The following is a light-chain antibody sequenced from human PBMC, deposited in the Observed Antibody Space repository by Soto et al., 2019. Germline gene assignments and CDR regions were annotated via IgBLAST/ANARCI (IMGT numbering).Light chain of an antibody. CDR2: EVS. CDR3: SSYTSSTYVV. CDR1: SSDVGGYNY. V-gene: IGLV2-14*01. J-gene: IGLJ2*01. Sequence: QSALTQPGSVSGSPGQSSTISCTGTSSDVGGYNYVSWYQQHPGKAPKLMIYEVSNRPSGVSNRFSGSKSGNTASLTISGLQAEDEADYYCSSYTSSTYVVFGGGTKLTVL.